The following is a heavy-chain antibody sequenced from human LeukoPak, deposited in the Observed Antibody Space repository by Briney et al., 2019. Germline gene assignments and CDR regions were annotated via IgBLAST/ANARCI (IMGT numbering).Heavy chain of an antibody. V-gene: IGHV3-30*02. J-gene: IGHJ4*02. D-gene: IGHD3-22*01. CDR3: ATQSITLVVVISPFDY. Sequence: GGSLRLSCAASGLTFSSFPMHWVRQAPGKGLEWVALIQDDGATTNYADSVRGRFTISRDNSKSTVYLQMNSLKPDDTPVYYCATQSITLVVVISPFDYWGQGTLVTVSS. CDR2: IQDDGATT. CDR1: GLTFSSFP.